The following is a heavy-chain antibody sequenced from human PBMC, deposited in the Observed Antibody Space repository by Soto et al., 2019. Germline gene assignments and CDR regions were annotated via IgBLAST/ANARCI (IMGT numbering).Heavy chain of an antibody. CDR2: IYHSGST. Sequence: QLQLQESGSGLVKPSQTLSLTCAVSGGSISSGGYSWSWIRQPPGKGLEWIGYIYHSGSTYYNPSLKSRVTISVDGSKNQFSLKLSSVTAADTAVYYCASAGGLGAVAVAYWGQGTLVTVSS. D-gene: IGHD6-19*01. V-gene: IGHV4-30-2*01. J-gene: IGHJ4*02. CDR3: ASAGGLGAVAVAY. CDR1: GGSISSGGYS.